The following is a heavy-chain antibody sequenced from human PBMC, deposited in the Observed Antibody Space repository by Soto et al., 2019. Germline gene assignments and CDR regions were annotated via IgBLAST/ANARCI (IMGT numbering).Heavy chain of an antibody. CDR2: TYYRSKWYN. CDR1: GDSVSSNSAA. CDR3: ARGSWGDIVVVPAADPRDAFDI. V-gene: IGHV6-1*01. J-gene: IGHJ3*02. D-gene: IGHD2-2*01. Sequence: SQTLSLTCAISGDSVSSNSAAWNWIRQSPSRGLECLGRTYYRSKWYNDYAVSVKSRITINPDTSKNQFSLQLNSVTPEDTAVYYCARGSWGDIVVVPAADPRDAFDIWGQGTMVTVSS.